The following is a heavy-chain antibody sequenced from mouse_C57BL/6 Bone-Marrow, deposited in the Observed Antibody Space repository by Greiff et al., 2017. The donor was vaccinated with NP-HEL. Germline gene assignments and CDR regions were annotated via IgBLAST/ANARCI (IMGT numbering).Heavy chain of an antibody. CDR3: ARRLRYNFDY. Sequence: QVQLQQPGAELVKPGASVKLSCKASGYTFTSYWMQWVKQRPGQGLEWIGEIDPSDSYTNYNQKFKGKATLTVDTSSSTAYMQLSSLTSEDSAVYYCARRLRYNFDYWGQGTTLTVSS. CDR1: GYTFTSYW. D-gene: IGHD1-1*01. J-gene: IGHJ2*01. V-gene: IGHV1-50*01. CDR2: IDPSDSYT.